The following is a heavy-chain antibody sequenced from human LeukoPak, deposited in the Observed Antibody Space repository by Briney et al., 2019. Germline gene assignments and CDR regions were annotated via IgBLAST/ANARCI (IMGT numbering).Heavy chain of an antibody. CDR1: VYTSTSYD. Sequence: ASVKVSRKDSVYTSTSYDINWVRQATGQGLEWMGWMNPNSGNTGYAQKFQGRVTMTRNTSISTAYMELSSLRSEDTAVYYCARFGDYYYYYMDVWGKGTTVTISS. D-gene: IGHD3-10*01. CDR3: ARFGDYYYYYMDV. V-gene: IGHV1-8*01. J-gene: IGHJ6*03. CDR2: MNPNSGNT.